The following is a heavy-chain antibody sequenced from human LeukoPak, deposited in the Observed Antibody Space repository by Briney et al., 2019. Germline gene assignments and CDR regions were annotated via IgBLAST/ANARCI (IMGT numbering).Heavy chain of an antibody. D-gene: IGHD2-21*01. CDR2: IKSKVNGGTT. CDR3: TRDRDWSFDY. CDR1: GFTFCDHG. Sequence: GRSLRLSCTASGFTFCDHGMSWARQAPGKGLEWVGFIKSKVNGGTTEYAASVKGRFTISRDDSQRIAYLHMNSLTTEDTAVYFCTRDRDWSFDYWGQGTLVTVSS. J-gene: IGHJ4*02. V-gene: IGHV3-49*04.